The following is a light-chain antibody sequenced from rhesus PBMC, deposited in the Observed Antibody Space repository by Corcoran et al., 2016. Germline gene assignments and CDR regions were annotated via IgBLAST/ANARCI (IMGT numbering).Light chain of an antibody. CDR3: QQYNDSPPT. J-gene: IGKJ4*01. CDR1: QGINHY. CDR2: YAS. Sequence: DIQMTQSPSSLSASVGDRVTITCRASQGINHYLSWYQQKPGKAPPPLISYASTLDAGVQSRFSGSGSGTDYMLTISSIQPEDIATYYCQQYNDSPPTFGGGTKVEIK. V-gene: IGKV1-66*01.